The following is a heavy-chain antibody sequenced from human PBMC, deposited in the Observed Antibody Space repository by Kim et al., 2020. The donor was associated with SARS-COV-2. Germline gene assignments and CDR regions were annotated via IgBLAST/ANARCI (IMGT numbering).Heavy chain of an antibody. D-gene: IGHD2-21*02. V-gene: IGHV4-59*01. J-gene: IGHJ4*02. Sequence: SETLSLTCTVSGGSISSYYWSWIRQPPGKGLECIGYIYYSGSTNYNPSLKSRVTISVDTSKNQFSLKLSSVTAADTAVYYCARGGRGHVYGVVTAIREFDYWGQGTLVTVSS. CDR3: ARGGRGHVYGVVTAIREFDY. CDR2: IYYSGST. CDR1: GGSISSYY.